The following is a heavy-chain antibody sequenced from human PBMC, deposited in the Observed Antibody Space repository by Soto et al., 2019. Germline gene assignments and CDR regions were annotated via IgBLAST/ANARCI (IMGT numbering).Heavy chain of an antibody. CDR1: GYTFTGYY. J-gene: IGHJ4*02. V-gene: IGHV1-2*02. Sequence: QVQLVQSGAEVKKPGASVKVSCKASGYTFTGYYMHWVRQAPGQGLEWMGWINPNSGGTNYAQKFQGRVTMTRDTSISTAYMELSRLRSDDTAVYYCARVNVVVVAATREYYFDYGGQGTLVTVSS. D-gene: IGHD2-15*01. CDR2: INPNSGGT. CDR3: ARVNVVVVAATREYYFDY.